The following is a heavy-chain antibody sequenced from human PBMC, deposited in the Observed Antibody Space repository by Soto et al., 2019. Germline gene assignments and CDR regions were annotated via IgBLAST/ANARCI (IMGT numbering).Heavy chain of an antibody. CDR2: IYYIGTS. V-gene: IGHV4-31*03. CDR3: ARVLRDVLGDRYYWYFDL. Sequence: QVQLQESGPGLVKPSQTLSLTCTVSGASISSGGYYWGWIRQHPGKGVEWIGFIYYIGTSYYNPSVVSRITLALDASTTHFPLTLPSVPAADPSVCYCARVLRDVLGDRYYWYFDLWGRGTLVTVSS. CDR1: GASISSGGYY. J-gene: IGHJ2*01. D-gene: IGHD3-9*01.